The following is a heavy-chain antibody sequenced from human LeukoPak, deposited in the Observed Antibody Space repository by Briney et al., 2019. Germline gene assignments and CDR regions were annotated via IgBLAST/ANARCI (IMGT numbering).Heavy chain of an antibody. CDR1: GYTFTGYY. J-gene: IGHJ6*03. D-gene: IGHD6-13*01. CDR3: AREKVEVAAAARFWYYYYYMDV. V-gene: IGHV1-2*02. Sequence: ASVKVSCKASGYTFTGYYMHWVRQAPGQGLEWMGWINPNSGGTNYAQKFQGRVTMTRDTSISTAYMELSRLRSDDTAVYYCAREKVEVAAAARFWYYYYYMDVWGKGTTVTISS. CDR2: INPNSGGT.